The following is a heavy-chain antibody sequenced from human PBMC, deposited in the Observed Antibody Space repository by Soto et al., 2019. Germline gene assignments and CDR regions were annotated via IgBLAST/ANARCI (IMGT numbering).Heavy chain of an antibody. V-gene: IGHV3-11*01. CDR2: ISSSGSTI. CDR3: ARASGSGGYDPIDY. CDR1: GFSFSEYY. J-gene: IGHJ4*02. D-gene: IGHD5-12*01. Sequence: QVHLVESGGGLVKPGGSLRLSCAASGFSFSEYYMTWIRQAPGKGLEWVSYISSSGSTILDADSVKGRFTISRDNAKNSLYLHMNSLRAEDTAVYYCARASGSGGYDPIDYWGQGTLVTVSS.